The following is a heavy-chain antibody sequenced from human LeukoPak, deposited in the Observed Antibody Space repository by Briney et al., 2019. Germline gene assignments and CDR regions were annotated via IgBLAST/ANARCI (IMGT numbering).Heavy chain of an antibody. V-gene: IGHV4-30-2*01. CDR3: ARSLTVTSADWFDP. J-gene: IGHJ5*02. CDR1: GGSISSGGYS. CDR2: IYHSGST. Sequence: PSETLSLTRAVSGGSISSGGYSWSWIRQPPGRGLEWIGYIYHSGSTYYNPSLKSRVTISVDRSKNQFSLKLSSVTAADTAVYYCARSLTVTSADWFDPWGQGTLVTVSS. D-gene: IGHD4-17*01.